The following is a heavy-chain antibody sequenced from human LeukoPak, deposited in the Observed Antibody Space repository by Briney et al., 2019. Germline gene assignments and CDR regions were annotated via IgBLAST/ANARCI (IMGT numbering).Heavy chain of an antibody. V-gene: IGHV3-66*01. Sequence: SGGSLRLSCAASGFTVSSNYMSWVRQAPGKGLEWVSIIYSGGSTYYTDSVKGRFTISRDNSKNTLYLQMNRLRAEDTAVYYCARSDFATAFDYWGQGTLVTVSS. CDR3: ARSDFATAFDY. J-gene: IGHJ4*02. CDR2: IYSGGST. D-gene: IGHD3-3*01. CDR1: GFTVSSNY.